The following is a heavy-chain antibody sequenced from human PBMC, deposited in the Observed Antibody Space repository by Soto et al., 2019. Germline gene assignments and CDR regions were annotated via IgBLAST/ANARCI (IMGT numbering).Heavy chain of an antibody. CDR1: GGSISSGDYY. V-gene: IGHV4-30-4*01. CDR3: ARDPARYYDRSPSLDDAFDI. D-gene: IGHD3-22*01. CDR2: IYYSGST. J-gene: IGHJ3*02. Sequence: QVQLQESGPGLVKPSQTLSLTCTVSGGSISSGDYYWSWIRQPPGKGLEWIGYIYYSGSTYYNPSLKSRVTISVDTSKNQFSLKLSSVTAADTAVYYCARDPARYYDRSPSLDDAFDIWGQGPMVTVSS.